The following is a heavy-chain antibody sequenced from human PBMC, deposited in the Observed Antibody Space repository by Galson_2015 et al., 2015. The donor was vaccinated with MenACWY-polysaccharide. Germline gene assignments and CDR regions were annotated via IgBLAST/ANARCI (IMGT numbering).Heavy chain of an antibody. D-gene: IGHD4-11*01. J-gene: IGHJ4*02. Sequence: SVKVSCKASGYTFIGYYMHWVRQAPGQGLEWMGWINPNNGGTDFARKFRGRITMTRDTSISTAYMELNRLTSDDTAVYYCAREQDSRSLDYWGQGTLVTVSS. V-gene: IGHV1-2*02. CDR2: INPNNGGT. CDR1: GYTFIGYY. CDR3: AREQDSRSLDY.